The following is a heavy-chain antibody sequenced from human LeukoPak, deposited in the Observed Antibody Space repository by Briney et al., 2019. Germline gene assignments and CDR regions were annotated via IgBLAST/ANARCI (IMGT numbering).Heavy chain of an antibody. CDR1: GFTFSSYS. CDR2: ISSSSSYI. Sequence: KPGGSLRLSCAASGFTFSSYSMNWVRQAPGKGLEWVSSISSSSSYIYYADSVKGRFTISGDNAKNSLYLQMNSLRAEDTAVYYCARGPTHYYYYGMDVWGQGTTVTVSS. V-gene: IGHV3-21*01. CDR3: ARGPTHYYYYGMDV. J-gene: IGHJ6*02.